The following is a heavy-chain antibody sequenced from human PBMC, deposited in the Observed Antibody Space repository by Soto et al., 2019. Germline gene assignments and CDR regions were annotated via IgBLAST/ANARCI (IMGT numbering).Heavy chain of an antibody. Sequence: QVQLVESGGGVVQPGRSLRLSCAASGFTFSSYGMHWVRQAPGKGLEWVAVISHDGSNKYFADSVKGRFTISRDNSQNTLYLQMTSLRAEDTAVYYCAKQLLAVAGDLHGMDVWGQGTTVTVSS. CDR2: ISHDGSNK. J-gene: IGHJ6*02. CDR1: GFTFSSYG. CDR3: AKQLLAVAGDLHGMDV. V-gene: IGHV3-30*18. D-gene: IGHD6-19*01.